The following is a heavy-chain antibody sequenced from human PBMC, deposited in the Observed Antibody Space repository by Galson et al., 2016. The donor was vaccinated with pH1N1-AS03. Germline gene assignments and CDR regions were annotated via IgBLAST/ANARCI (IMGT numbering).Heavy chain of an antibody. V-gene: IGHV3-21*01. CDR3: AKPGTENPEGSTGLFDS. CDR1: GFTFSSYS. CDR2: IRNSGSYI. J-gene: IGHJ4*02. D-gene: IGHD3/OR15-3a*01. Sequence: SLRLSCAASGFTFSSYSMTWVRQAPGKGLEWVSFIRNSGSYISYGDSVKGRFTVSRDNAKNSLYLQMNSLRAEDTAVYYCAKPGTENPEGSTGLFDSWGQGTVVTVSS.